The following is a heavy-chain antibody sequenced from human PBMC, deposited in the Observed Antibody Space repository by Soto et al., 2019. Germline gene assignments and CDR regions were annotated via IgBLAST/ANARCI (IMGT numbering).Heavy chain of an antibody. CDR2: IYHSGST. J-gene: IGHJ6*02. CDR3: ARVSGSYYYGMDV. Sequence: QVQLQESGPGLVKPSGTLSLTCAVSGGSISSSNWWSWVRQPPGKGLEWIGEIYHSGSTNYNPSLESRVTISVDKSKNQFSLRLTSVTAADTAVYYCARVSGSYYYGMDVWGQGTTVTVSS. D-gene: IGHD1-26*01. CDR1: GGSISSSNW. V-gene: IGHV4-4*02.